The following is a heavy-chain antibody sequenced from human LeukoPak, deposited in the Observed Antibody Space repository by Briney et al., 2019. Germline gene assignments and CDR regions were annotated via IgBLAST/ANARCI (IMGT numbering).Heavy chain of an antibody. CDR2: IYTSGST. J-gene: IGHJ6*02. Sequence: SETLSLTGTGSGGSISPYYWTWFRQPAGKGLEWIGRIYTSGSTNYNPSLKSRLIMSVDTSKNQFSLRLNSVTAADTAVYYCARDISGWYGSDVWGQGTTVTVSS. D-gene: IGHD6-19*01. V-gene: IGHV4-4*07. CDR3: ARDISGWYGSDV. CDR1: GGSISPYY.